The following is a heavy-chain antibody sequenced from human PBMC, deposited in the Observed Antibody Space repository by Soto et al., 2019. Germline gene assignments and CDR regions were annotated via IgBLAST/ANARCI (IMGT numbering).Heavy chain of an antibody. CDR1: GGSISSYY. J-gene: IGHJ6*02. Sequence: PSETLSLTCTVSGGSISSYYWSWIRQPPGKGLEWIGYIYYSGSTNYNPSLKSRATISVDTSKNQFSLKLSSVTAADTAVYYCARGDKYYYYYGMDVWGQGTTVTVSS. CDR2: IYYSGST. CDR3: ARGDKYYYYYGMDV. V-gene: IGHV4-59*01. D-gene: IGHD2-15*01.